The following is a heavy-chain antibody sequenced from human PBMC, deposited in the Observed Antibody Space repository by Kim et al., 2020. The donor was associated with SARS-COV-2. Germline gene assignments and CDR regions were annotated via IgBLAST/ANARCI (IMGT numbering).Heavy chain of an antibody. CDR3: SSRSGGGSSCFNWLGP. D-gene: IGHD6-13*01. CDR2: IHSSGNT. CDR1: GASLTRYY. V-gene: IGHV4-4*08. J-gene: IGHJ5*02. Sequence: SETLSLTCIVSGASLTRYYWSWIRQPPGKGLEWIGNIHSSGNTNYNPSLKSRVTILVDTSENQFSLGLNSVTAPDTAVYYCSSRSGGGSSCFNWLGPRG.